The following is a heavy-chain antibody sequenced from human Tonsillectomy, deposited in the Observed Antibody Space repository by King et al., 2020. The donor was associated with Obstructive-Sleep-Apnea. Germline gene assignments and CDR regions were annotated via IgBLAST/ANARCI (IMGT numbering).Heavy chain of an antibody. CDR1: GYTFTSYY. CDR3: GRLLEARSYSGSYDY. J-gene: IGHJ4*02. D-gene: IGHD1-26*01. Sequence: QLVQSGAEVKKPGASVKVSCKASGYTFTSYYMHWVRQAPGQGLEWMGIINPSGGSTSYAQKFQGRVTMPRDTSTSTVYMELSSLRSEDTAVYYCGRLLEARSYSGSYDYWGPRTLVTVSS. CDR2: INPSGGST. V-gene: IGHV1-46*03.